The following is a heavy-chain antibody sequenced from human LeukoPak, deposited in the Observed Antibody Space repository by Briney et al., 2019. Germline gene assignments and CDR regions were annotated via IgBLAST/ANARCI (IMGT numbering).Heavy chain of an antibody. CDR2: IYYSGST. V-gene: IGHV4-59*01. Sequence: SETLSLTCTVSSGSISSYYWSWIRQPPGKGLEWIGYIYYSGSTNYNPSLKSRVTISVDTSKNQFSLKLSSVTAADTAVYYCARDKGYYDFWSGYSYYYYGMDVWGQGTTVTVSS. D-gene: IGHD3-3*01. CDR1: SGSISSYY. J-gene: IGHJ6*02. CDR3: ARDKGYYDFWSGYSYYYYGMDV.